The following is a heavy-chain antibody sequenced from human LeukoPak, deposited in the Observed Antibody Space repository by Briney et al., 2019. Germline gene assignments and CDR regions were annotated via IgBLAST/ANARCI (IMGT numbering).Heavy chain of an antibody. Sequence: ASVTVSCKASGYTFTSYDINWVRQATGQRLEWMGWMNPNSGNTGYAQKFQGRVTMTRNTSISTAYMELGSLRSEDTAVYYCARGGRYYDSSGYYVFDYWGQGTLVTVSS. CDR3: ARGGRYYDSSGYYVFDY. D-gene: IGHD3-22*01. V-gene: IGHV1-8*01. CDR1: GYTFTSYD. J-gene: IGHJ4*02. CDR2: MNPNSGNT.